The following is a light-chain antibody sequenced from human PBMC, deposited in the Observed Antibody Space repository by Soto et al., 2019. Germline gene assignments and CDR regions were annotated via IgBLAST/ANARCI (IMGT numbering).Light chain of an antibody. CDR2: AAS. Sequence: DIRMTQSPSSLSASVGDTVTITCRASQSISSHLNWYQQKPGKAPNLLMYAASSLQSGVPSKFSGSGSGTDFTLTISSLQPEDFATYYCQQYNSYPRTFGQGTRLEIK. V-gene: IGKV1-16*02. CDR3: QQYNSYPRT. CDR1: QSISSH. J-gene: IGKJ5*01.